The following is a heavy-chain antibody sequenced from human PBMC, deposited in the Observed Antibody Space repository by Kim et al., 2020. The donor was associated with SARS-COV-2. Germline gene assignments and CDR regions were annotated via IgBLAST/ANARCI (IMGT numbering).Heavy chain of an antibody. CDR1: GGSISSYY. V-gene: IGHV4-59*01. CDR2: IYYSGST. Sequence: SETLSLTCTVSGGSISSYYWSWIRQPPGKGLEWIGYIYYSGSTNYNPSLKSRVTISVDTSKNQFSLKLSSVTAADTAVYYCARDLEVAGPPSYGMDVWGQGTTVTVSS. CDR3: ARDLEVAGPPSYGMDV. J-gene: IGHJ6*02. D-gene: IGHD6-19*01.